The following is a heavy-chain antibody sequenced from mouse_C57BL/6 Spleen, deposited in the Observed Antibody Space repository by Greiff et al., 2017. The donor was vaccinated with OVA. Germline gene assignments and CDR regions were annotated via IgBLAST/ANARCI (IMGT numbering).Heavy chain of an antibody. CDR2: IRLKSDNYAT. CDR1: GFTFSNYW. CDR3: TVRWLRRGVDWYFDV. D-gene: IGHD2-2*01. V-gene: IGHV6-3*01. J-gene: IGHJ1*03. Sequence: EVQGVESGGGLVQPGGSMKLSCVASGFTFSNYWMNWVRQSPEKGLEWVAQIRLKSDNYATLYAESVKGRFTISRDDSKSSVYLQMNNLRAEDTGIYYCTVRWLRRGVDWYFDVWGTGTTVTVSS.